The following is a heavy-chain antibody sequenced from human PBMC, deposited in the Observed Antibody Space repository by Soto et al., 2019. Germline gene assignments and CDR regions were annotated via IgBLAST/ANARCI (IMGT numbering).Heavy chain of an antibody. V-gene: IGHV3-30*18. D-gene: IGHD2-2*01. CDR2: ISYDGSSK. J-gene: IGHJ5*02. Sequence: QVQLVESGGGVVQPGRSLRLSCAASGFTFSSHGMHWVRQAPGKGPEWVAVISYDGSSKYYADSVKGRFTISRVNSKNTLYLQMNSLRIEDTAVYYCAKDYCSSTSCPFDPWGQGTRVTVSS. CDR1: GFTFSSHG. CDR3: AKDYCSSTSCPFDP.